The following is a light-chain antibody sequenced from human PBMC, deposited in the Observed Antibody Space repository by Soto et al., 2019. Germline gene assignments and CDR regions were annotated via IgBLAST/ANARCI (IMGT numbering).Light chain of an antibody. CDR3: QQRSNWPPT. J-gene: IGKJ4*01. Sequence: EILFTQSPATLSLSPGERATLSCRASQSVSSYLAWYQQKPGQAPRILIYDASNRDTGIPARFSGSWSGTDFTLPLSRLEPEDFEVYYCQQRSNWPPTFGGGTKVDIK. CDR2: DAS. V-gene: IGKV3-11*01. CDR1: QSVSSY.